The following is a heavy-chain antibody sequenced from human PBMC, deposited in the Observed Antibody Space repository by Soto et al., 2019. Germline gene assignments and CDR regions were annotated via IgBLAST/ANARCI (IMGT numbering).Heavy chain of an antibody. CDR2: IYYSGST. V-gene: IGHV4-39*02. CDR3: ARTSYYDILTAYPELDP. Sequence: PSETLSLTCTVSGGSISSSNYYWGWIRQPPGKGLEWIGSIYYSGSTYSNPSLKSRVTISVDTSKNHFSLKLSSVTAADTAVYYCARTSYYDILTAYPELDPWGQGTLVTVSS. J-gene: IGHJ5*02. CDR1: GGSISSSNYY. D-gene: IGHD3-9*01.